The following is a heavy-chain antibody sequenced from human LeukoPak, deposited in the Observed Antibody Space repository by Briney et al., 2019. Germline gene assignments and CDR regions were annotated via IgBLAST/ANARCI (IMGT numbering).Heavy chain of an antibody. V-gene: IGHV4-59*01. CDR3: ARHTSGYGAFDS. CDR2: IYYSGST. Sequence: PSETLSLTCTASVGSISSYYWSWIRQSAGKGLEWIGYIYYSGSTNFNPSLKSRVSISVDTAKNEFSLRLSSMTAADTAVYYCARHTSGYGAFDSWGQGTMVTVSS. J-gene: IGHJ3*02. D-gene: IGHD3-3*01. CDR1: VGSISSYY.